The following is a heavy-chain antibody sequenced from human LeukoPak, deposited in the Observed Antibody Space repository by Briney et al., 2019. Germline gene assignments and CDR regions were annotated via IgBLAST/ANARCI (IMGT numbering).Heavy chain of an antibody. Sequence: GGSLRLSCAASGFTFSSYAMSWVRQAPGKELEWVSAISGSGGSTYYADSVKGRFTISRDNSKNTLYLQMNSLRAEDTAVYYCAKANGDYFPENWFDPWGQGTLVTVSS. J-gene: IGHJ5*02. CDR3: AKANGDYFPENWFDP. D-gene: IGHD4-17*01. CDR2: ISGSGGST. CDR1: GFTFSSYA. V-gene: IGHV3-23*01.